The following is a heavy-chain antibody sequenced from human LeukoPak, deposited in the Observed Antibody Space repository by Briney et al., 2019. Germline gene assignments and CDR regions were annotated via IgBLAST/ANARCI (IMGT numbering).Heavy chain of an antibody. D-gene: IGHD6-13*01. CDR1: GFTFSDYY. Sequence: GGSLRLSCAASGFTFSDYYMSWIRQAPGKGLEWVSYISSSSSYIYYADSVKGRFTISRDNAKNSLYLQMNSLRAEDTAVYYCARDLLGIAAADSYYFDYWGQGTLVTVSS. J-gene: IGHJ4*02. CDR2: ISSSSSYI. V-gene: IGHV3-11*06. CDR3: ARDLLGIAAADSYYFDY.